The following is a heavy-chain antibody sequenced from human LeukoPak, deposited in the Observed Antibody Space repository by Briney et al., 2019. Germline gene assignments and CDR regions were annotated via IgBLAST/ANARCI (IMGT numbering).Heavy chain of an antibody. D-gene: IGHD3-22*01. V-gene: IGHV2-70*11. Sequence: SGPTLVNPTQTLTVTCTFSGFSLSTSGMCVSWIRQTPGKALEWLARIDWDDDKYYSTSLKTRLTISKDTSKNQVALTMTNMDPVDTATYYCARMAEYYYDNGGYYYFDYWGQGTLVTVSS. CDR3: ARMAEYYYDNGGYYYFDY. CDR2: IDWDDDK. J-gene: IGHJ4*02. CDR1: GFSLSTSGMC.